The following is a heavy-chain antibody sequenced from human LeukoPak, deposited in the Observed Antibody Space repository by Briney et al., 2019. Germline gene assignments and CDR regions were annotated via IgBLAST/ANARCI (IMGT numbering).Heavy chain of an antibody. J-gene: IGHJ6*02. D-gene: IGHD5-18*01. CDR2: INPNSGGT. V-gene: IGHV1-2*02. CDR3: ARDGDTYGYYYYGLDV. Sequence: ASVNVSCKASGYTFTGYYMHWVRQAPGQGLEWMGWINPNSGGTKYAQTFKGRATKTRDTAISTAYMELSSLRSDDTAVYYCARDGDTYGYYYYGLDVWGQGTTVTVSS. CDR1: GYTFTGYY.